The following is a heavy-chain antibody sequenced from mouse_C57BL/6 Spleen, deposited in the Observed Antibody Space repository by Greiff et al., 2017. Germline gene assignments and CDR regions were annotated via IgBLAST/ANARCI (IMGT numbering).Heavy chain of an antibody. V-gene: IGHV3-6*01. Sequence: EVKLVESGPGLVKPSQSLSLTCSVTGYSITSGYYWNWIRQFPGNKLEWMGYISYDGSNNYNPSLKNRISITRDTSKNQFFLKLNSVTTEDTATYYCARVTTGDYFDYWGQGTTLTVSS. CDR3: ARVTTGDYFDY. CDR2: ISYDGSN. CDR1: GYSITSGYY. D-gene: IGHD1-1*01. J-gene: IGHJ2*01.